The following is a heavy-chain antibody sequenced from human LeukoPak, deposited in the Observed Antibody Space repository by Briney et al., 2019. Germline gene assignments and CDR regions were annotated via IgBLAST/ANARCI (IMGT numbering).Heavy chain of an antibody. CDR3: AREGRGAAAGMDY. D-gene: IGHD6-13*01. V-gene: IGHV4-59*01. CDR2: IYYSGST. J-gene: IGHJ4*02. CDR1: GGSISSYY. Sequence: SETLSLTCTVSGGSISSYYWSWIRQPPGKGLEWIGYIYYSGSTNYNPYLKRRVTISVDTSKTQFSLNLSSVTAADTAVYYCAREGRGAAAGMDYWGQGTLVTVSS.